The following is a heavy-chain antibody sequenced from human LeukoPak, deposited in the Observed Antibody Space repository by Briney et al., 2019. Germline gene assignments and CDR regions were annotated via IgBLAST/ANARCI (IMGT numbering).Heavy chain of an antibody. CDR1: GFTFSGST. CDR3: TTVQTTMV. CDR2: IRSRSNNYAT. V-gene: IGHV3-73*01. Sequence: GGSLRLSCAASGFTFSGSTIHGVRQASGEGLEWVGRIRSRSNNYATAYAASVKGRFTISRDDSKNTAFLQMNRLQTEETAVYYCTTVQTTMVWGQGALVTVSS. D-gene: IGHD5-18*01. J-gene: IGHJ4*02.